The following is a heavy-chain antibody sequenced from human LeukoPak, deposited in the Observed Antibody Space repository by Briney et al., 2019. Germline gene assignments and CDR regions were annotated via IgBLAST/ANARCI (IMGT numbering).Heavy chain of an antibody. CDR2: ISAYNGNT. CDR3: ARGYYYDINDHVGDY. V-gene: IGHV1-18*01. J-gene: IGHJ4*02. Sequence: ASVKVSCKASGYTFSSFGISWVRQAPGQGLEWMGWISAYNGNTNYEQKLQGRVTLTTDTSTSTAYMELRSLRSDDTAVYYCARGYYYDINDHVGDYWGQGTLVTVSS. CDR1: GYTFSSFG. D-gene: IGHD3-22*01.